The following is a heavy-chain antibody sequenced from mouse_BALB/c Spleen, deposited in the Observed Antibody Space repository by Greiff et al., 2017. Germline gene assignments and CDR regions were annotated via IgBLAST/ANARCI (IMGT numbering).Heavy chain of an antibody. D-gene: IGHD1-1*01. CDR1: GYTFTSYW. CDR3: ARRGRPFDY. J-gene: IGHJ2*01. Sequence: VMLVESGAELAKPGASVKMSCKASGYTFTSYWMHWVKQRPGQGLEWIGYINPSTGYTEYNQKFKDKATLTADKSSSTAYMQLSSLTSEDSAVYYCARRGRPFDYWGQGTTLTVSS. CDR2: INPSTGYT. V-gene: IGHV1-7*01.